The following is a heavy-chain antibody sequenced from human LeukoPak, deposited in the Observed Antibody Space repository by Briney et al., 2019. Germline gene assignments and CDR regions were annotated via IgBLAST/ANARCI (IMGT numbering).Heavy chain of an antibody. Sequence: GGSLRLSCAASGFTFSSYWMSWVRQAPGKGLEWVANIKQDGSEKYYVDSVKGRFTISRDNAKNSLYLQMNSLRAEDTAVYYCARVGSSGIYSFYEAANDYWGQGTLVTVSS. CDR3: ARVGSSGIYSFYEAANDY. V-gene: IGHV3-7*01. J-gene: IGHJ4*02. D-gene: IGHD1-26*01. CDR1: GFTFSSYW. CDR2: IKQDGSEK.